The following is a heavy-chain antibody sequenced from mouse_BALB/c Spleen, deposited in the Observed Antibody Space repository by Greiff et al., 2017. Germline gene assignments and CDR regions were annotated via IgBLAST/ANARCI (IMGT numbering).Heavy chain of an antibody. CDR3: ARGRDYGSSYGFAY. Sequence: DVQLVESGGGLVKPGGSLKLSCAASGFTFSSYAMSWVRQTPEKRLEWVASISSGGSTYYPDSVKGRFTISRDNARNILYLQMSSLRSEDTAMYYCARGRDYGSSYGFAYWGQGTLVTVSA. J-gene: IGHJ3*01. D-gene: IGHD1-1*01. CDR1: GFTFSSYA. CDR2: ISSGGST. V-gene: IGHV5-6-5*01.